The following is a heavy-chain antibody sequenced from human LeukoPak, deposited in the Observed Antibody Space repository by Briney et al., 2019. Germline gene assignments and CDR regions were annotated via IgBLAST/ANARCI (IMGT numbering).Heavy chain of an antibody. CDR1: GFTFSSYA. Sequence: GGSLRLSCAASGFTFSSYAMSWVRQAPGKGLEWVSAISGSGGSTYYADSVKGRFTISRDNSKNTLYLQMNSLRAEDTAVYYCATAGYYYDSSGYQDYWGQGTLVTVSS. J-gene: IGHJ4*02. CDR2: ISGSGGST. CDR3: ATAGYYYDSSGYQDY. D-gene: IGHD3-22*01. V-gene: IGHV3-23*01.